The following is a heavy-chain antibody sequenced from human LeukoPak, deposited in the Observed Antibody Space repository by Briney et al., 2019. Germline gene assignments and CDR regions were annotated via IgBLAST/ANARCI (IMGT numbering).Heavy chain of an antibody. CDR2: IYYSGSI. V-gene: IGHV4-59*01. Sequence: SETLSLTCTVSGGSISSYYWSWIRQPPGKGLEWIGYIYYSGSINYNPSLKSRVTISVDTSKNQFSLKLSSVTAADTAVYYCARDTHWFDPWGQGTLVTVSS. J-gene: IGHJ5*02. CDR1: GGSISSYY. CDR3: ARDTHWFDP.